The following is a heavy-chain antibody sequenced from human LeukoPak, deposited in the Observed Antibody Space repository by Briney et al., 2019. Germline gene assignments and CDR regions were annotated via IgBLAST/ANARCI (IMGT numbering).Heavy chain of an antibody. J-gene: IGHJ5*02. D-gene: IGHD3-22*01. Sequence: SETLSLTCAVSGGSISTYYWSWIRQPPGKGLEWIGYFRYTGNTNYNPSLESRVTISVDMSKNQFSLKLTSVTAANTAVYYCARQHDSHSYDSSGYWFDPWGQGTLVIVSS. V-gene: IGHV4-59*01. CDR2: FRYTGNT. CDR3: ARQHDSHSYDSSGYWFDP. CDR1: GGSISTYY.